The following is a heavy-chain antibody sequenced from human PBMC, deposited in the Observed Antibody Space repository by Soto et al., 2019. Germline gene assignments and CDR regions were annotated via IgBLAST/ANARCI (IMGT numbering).Heavy chain of an antibody. Sequence: QVQLVQSGAEVKKPGASVKVSCKASGYTFTSYGITWVRQAPGQGLEWMGWISAYNGNTNYAQKHQGRVPMTTDTSTSTAYMELRSLRSHDTAVYYCARDRGAYGMDVWGQGTTVTVSS. CDR1: GYTFTSYG. CDR2: ISAYNGNT. V-gene: IGHV1-18*01. CDR3: ARDRGAYGMDV. J-gene: IGHJ6*02.